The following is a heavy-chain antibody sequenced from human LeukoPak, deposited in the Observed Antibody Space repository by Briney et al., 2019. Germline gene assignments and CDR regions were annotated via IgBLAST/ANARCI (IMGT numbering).Heavy chain of an antibody. CDR1: GGSFSGYY. Sequence: SETLSLTCTVYGGSFSGYYWSWIRQPPGKGLEWIGEINHGGSTNYNPSLKSRVTISVDTSKNQFSLKLSSVTAADTAVYYCARGRDGYNSHRAFDIWGQGTMVTVSS. J-gene: IGHJ3*02. D-gene: IGHD5-24*01. V-gene: IGHV4-34*01. CDR3: ARGRDGYNSHRAFDI. CDR2: INHGGST.